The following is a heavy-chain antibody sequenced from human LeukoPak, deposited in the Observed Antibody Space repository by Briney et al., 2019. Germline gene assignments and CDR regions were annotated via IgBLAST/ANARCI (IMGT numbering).Heavy chain of an antibody. J-gene: IGHJ4*02. D-gene: IGHD3-3*01. V-gene: IGHV4-34*01. CDR1: GGSFSGYY. CDR2: INHSGST. CDR3: ARRNRKIFGVVISYYFDY. Sequence: PSETLSLTCAVYGGSFSGYYWSWIRQPPGKGLEWIGEINHSGSTNYNPSLESRVTISVDTSKNQFSLKLSSVTAADTAVYYCARRNRKIFGVVISYYFDYWGQGTLVTVSS.